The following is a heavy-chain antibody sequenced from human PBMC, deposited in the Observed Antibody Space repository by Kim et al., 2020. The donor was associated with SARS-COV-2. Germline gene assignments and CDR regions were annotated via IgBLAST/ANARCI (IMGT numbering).Heavy chain of an antibody. V-gene: IGHV1-2*02. D-gene: IGHD5-12*01. Sequence: NYAQKVQGGATMTRDTSISTAYMELSRLRSDDTAVYYCARGDIVAINDYWGQGTLVTVSS. J-gene: IGHJ4*02. CDR3: ARGDIVAINDY.